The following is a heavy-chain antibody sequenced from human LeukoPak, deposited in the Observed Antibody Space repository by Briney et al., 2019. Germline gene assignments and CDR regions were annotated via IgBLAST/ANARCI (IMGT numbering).Heavy chain of an antibody. V-gene: IGHV1-18*01. J-gene: IGHJ1*01. CDR2: ISAYNGNT. Sequence: GASVKVSCKASGYTFTSYGISWVRQAPGQGLEWMGWISAYNGNTNYAQKLQGRVTMTTDTSTSTAYMELRSLRSDDTAVYYCATYSRYFDWLLPIRAEYFQHWGQGTLVTVSS. CDR3: ATYSRYFDWLLPIRAEYFQH. D-gene: IGHD3-9*01. CDR1: GYTFTSYG.